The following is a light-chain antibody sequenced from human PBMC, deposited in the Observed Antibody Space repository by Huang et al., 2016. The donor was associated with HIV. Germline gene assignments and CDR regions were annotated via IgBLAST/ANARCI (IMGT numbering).Light chain of an antibody. V-gene: IGKV3-11*01. CDR2: DAS. CDR3: QQRSRT. CDR1: QSMSNY. Sequence: EIVLTQSPATLSLSPGERATLSCRASQSMSNYLAWYQQKPGQAPRLLIYDASNRATGIPARFSGSGSGTDFTLTISSLESEDCAVYYCQQRSRTFGGGTKVEIK. J-gene: IGKJ4*01.